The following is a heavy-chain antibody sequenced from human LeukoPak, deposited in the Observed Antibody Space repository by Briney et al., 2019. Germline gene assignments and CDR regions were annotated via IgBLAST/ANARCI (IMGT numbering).Heavy chain of an antibody. CDR1: GYTFTNYA. Sequence: ASVKVSCKASGYTFTNYAMNWVRQAPGQGLEWMGWIHPSTGNPTYAQGFTGRFVFSLDTSVSTTYLQTSSLKAEDTAVYYCARAYQRLGELSLPDYWGQGTLVTVSS. J-gene: IGHJ4*02. V-gene: IGHV7-4-1*02. CDR3: ARAYQRLGELSLPDY. D-gene: IGHD3-16*02. CDR2: IHPSTGNP.